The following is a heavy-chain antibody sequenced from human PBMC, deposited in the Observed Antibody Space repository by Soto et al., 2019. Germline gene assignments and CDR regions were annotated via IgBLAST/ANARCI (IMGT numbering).Heavy chain of an antibody. CDR3: ARDGPYYYASRMDV. J-gene: IGHJ6*02. Sequence: GVVRLSCLAPGIPFSSNHMNSVRQAPGKGLEWVSVLHSGGDTYYANSVKGRFTISRHDSTNTVFLQMNSLTAEDTAVYYCARDGPYYYASRMDVWGQGTTVTVSS. CDR2: LHSGGDT. D-gene: IGHD3-10*01. CDR1: GIPFSSNH. V-gene: IGHV3-53*04.